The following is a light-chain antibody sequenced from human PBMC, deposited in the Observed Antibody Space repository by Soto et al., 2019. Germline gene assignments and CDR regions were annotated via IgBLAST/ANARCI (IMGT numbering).Light chain of an antibody. Sequence: QSVLTQPPSASGSPGQSVTISCTGTRSDVGYYNYVSWYQQHPGKAPKLMIYEVNNRPSGVPDRFSGSRSGNTASLTVSGLQAEDEASYYCSSHAGRNNYVIFGGGTKVTVL. V-gene: IGLV2-8*01. CDR1: RSDVGYYNY. CDR3: SSHAGRNNYVI. J-gene: IGLJ2*01. CDR2: EVN.